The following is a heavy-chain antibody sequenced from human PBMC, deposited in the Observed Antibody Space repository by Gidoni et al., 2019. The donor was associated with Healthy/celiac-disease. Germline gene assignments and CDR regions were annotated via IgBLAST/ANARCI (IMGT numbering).Heavy chain of an antibody. D-gene: IGHD7-27*01. J-gene: IGHJ2*01. CDR2: ISAYNGNT. Sequence: QVQLVQSGAEVKKTGASVKVSCKASGYTFTSSGISWVRQAPGQGLEWMGWISAYNGNTNYAQMLQGRVTMTTDTSTSTAYMELRSLRSDDTAVYYCARVSIVGLGNYWYFDLWGRGTLVTVSS. CDR3: ARVSIVGLGNYWYFDL. CDR1: GYTFTSSG. V-gene: IGHV1-18*01.